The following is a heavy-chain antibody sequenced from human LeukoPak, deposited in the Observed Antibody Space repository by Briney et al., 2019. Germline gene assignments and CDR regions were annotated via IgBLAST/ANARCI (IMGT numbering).Heavy chain of an antibody. CDR1: GFTFSSYA. V-gene: IGHV3-64*01. J-gene: IGHJ4*02. CDR3: AKDTCGGDCGYFDY. CDR2: ISSNGGST. Sequence: GGSLRLSCAASGFTFSSYAMHWVRQAPGKGLEYVSAISSNGGSTYYANSVKGRFTISRDNSKNTLYLQMGSLRAEDMAVYYCAKDTCGGDCGYFDYWGQGTLVTVSS. D-gene: IGHD2-21*02.